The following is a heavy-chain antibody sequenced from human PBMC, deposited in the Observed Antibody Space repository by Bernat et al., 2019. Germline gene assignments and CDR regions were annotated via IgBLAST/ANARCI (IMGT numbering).Heavy chain of an antibody. Sequence: QVQLVESGGGVVRPGRSLRLSCVASGFTLSSYDMHWVRQAPDKGLEWVAVISYDGSNKYYADSVKGRFTISRDNSKNTLYLQMNSLGGEDTAVYYCAKDQWEPGSGYYPAWHHFDYWGQGTLVTVSS. J-gene: IGHJ4*02. CDR2: ISYDGSNK. V-gene: IGHV3-30*18. CDR1: GFTLSSYD. D-gene: IGHD3-22*01. CDR3: AKDQWEPGSGYYPAWHHFDY.